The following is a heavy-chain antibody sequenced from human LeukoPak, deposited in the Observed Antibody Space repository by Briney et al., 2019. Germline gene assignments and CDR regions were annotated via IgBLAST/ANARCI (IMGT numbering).Heavy chain of an antibody. Sequence: GGSLRLSCAASGFTFSASSMNCVRQAPGKGLEWVSYISSSSNIIYYADSVKGRFIISRDNAKNSLFLQMNSLRDEDTAVYYCAREGFYGLGRGADFDYWGQGTLVTVSS. CDR3: AREGFYGLGRGADFDY. V-gene: IGHV3-48*02. CDR2: ISSSSNII. D-gene: IGHD3-10*01. CDR1: GFTFSASS. J-gene: IGHJ4*02.